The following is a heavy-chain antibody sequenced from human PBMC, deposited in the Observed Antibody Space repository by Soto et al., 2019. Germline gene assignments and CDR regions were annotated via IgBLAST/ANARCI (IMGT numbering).Heavy chain of an antibody. V-gene: IGHV4-4*07. J-gene: IGHJ4*02. CDR2: FSLSGTT. CDR1: GASITGTSY. CDR3: ARGMTPPGAPAWYYFDS. D-gene: IGHD2-8*02. Sequence: ETLSLTCTVSGASITGTSYWSWIRQPAGKGLEWIGRFSLSGTTNYNPSLRSRVTMSADVSKNQFSLRLTSVTAADTALYYCARGMTPPGAPAWYYFDSWGQGTLVTVSS.